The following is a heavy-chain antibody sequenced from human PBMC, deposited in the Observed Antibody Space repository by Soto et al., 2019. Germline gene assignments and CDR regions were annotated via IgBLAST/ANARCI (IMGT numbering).Heavy chain of an antibody. J-gene: IGHJ4*02. D-gene: IGHD3-10*01. CDR1: GFISSSYA. CDR2: ISASGASKT. CDR3: AKGGTVVRGVTLDY. V-gene: IGHV3-23*01. Sequence: QLLESGGGLAQPGGSLRLSCAASGFISSSYAMNWVRQAPGKGLVWVASISASGASKTYYADSVKGRFTIFRDNSENTLFLQMNSLTAEDTAVYYCAKGGTVVRGVTLDYWVQGTLVSVSS.